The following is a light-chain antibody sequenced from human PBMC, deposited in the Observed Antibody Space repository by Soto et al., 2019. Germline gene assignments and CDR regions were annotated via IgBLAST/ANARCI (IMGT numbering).Light chain of an antibody. CDR3: SSSTTSSSL. V-gene: IGLV2-14*01. Sequence: QSALTQPASVSGSPGQSITISCTGTSSDIGGYNFVSWYQQHPGKAPKVVIYEVSNRPSGVSNRFSGSKSGNTASLTFSGLQAEDEADYYCSSSTTSSSLFGTGTKLTVL. CDR2: EVS. CDR1: SSDIGGYNF. J-gene: IGLJ1*01.